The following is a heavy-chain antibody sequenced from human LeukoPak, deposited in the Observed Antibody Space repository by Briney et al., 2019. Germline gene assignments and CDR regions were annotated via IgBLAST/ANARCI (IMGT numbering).Heavy chain of an antibody. V-gene: IGHV3-23*01. D-gene: IGHD1-20*01. CDR1: GFTFSSCA. CDR2: LTGDGGT. Sequence: GGSLRLSCAASGFTFSSCAMNWVRQAPGKGLEWVSVLTGDGGTYYADSVKGRFTNSRDDSKNTLFLQMNSLRAEDTAVYFCAKVKWKLIGYFDYWGQGTLVTVSS. CDR3: AKVKWKLIGYFDY. J-gene: IGHJ4*02.